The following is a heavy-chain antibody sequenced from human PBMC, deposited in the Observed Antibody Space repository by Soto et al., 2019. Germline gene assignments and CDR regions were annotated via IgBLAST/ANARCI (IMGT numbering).Heavy chain of an antibody. D-gene: IGHD6-19*01. J-gene: IGHJ6*02. Sequence: QVQLVQSGAEVKKPGSSVKVSCTASGGTFSSYAISWVRQAPGQGLEWMGGIIPIFGTANYAQKFQGRVTITADESTSTAYMELSSLRSEDTAVYYCASCLERMVSRWGVAGTPFECYGMDVWGQGTTVTVSS. V-gene: IGHV1-69*01. CDR2: IIPIFGTA. CDR3: ASCLERMVSRWGVAGTPFECYGMDV. CDR1: GGTFSSYA.